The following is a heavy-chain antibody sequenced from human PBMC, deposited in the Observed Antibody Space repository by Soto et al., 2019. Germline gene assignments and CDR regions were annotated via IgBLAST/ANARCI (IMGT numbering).Heavy chain of an antibody. Sequence: QVQLVQSGVEVKKPGSSVKVSCKASGGTFSTYAINWVRQAPGQGLEWMGGIIPIFNSANYAQKFQGRVTIIADRSTSTAYMVLSSLRSEDTAVYYCSATIYSDSYYYGMDVWGQGTTVNVSS. CDR2: IIPIFNSA. V-gene: IGHV1-69*06. CDR1: GGTFSTYA. CDR3: SATIYSDSYYYGMDV. D-gene: IGHD3-3*01. J-gene: IGHJ6*02.